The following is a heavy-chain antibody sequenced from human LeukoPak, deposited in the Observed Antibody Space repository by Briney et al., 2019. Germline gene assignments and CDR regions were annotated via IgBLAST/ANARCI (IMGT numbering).Heavy chain of an antibody. J-gene: IGHJ3*02. CDR3: ARSFDSDAFDI. CDR1: GFXFSTYS. Sequence: GGSLRLSCAASGFXFSTYSIYWVRQAPGKGLEWVAVISYDGSNKYYADSVKGRFTISRDNSKNTLYLQMNILRPEDTAVYYCARSFDSDAFDIWGQGTMVTVSS. D-gene: IGHD3-9*01. CDR2: ISYDGSNK. V-gene: IGHV3-30-3*01.